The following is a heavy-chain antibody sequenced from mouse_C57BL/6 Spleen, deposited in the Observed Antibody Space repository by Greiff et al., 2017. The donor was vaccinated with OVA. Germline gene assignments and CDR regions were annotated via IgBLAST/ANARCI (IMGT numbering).Heavy chain of an antibody. J-gene: IGHJ2*01. CDR3: ARHGSSEGDYFDY. D-gene: IGHD1-1*01. CDR2: ISYDGSN. Sequence: DVKLVESGPGLVKPSQSLSLTCSVTGYSITSGYYWNWIRQFPGNKLEWMGYISYDGSNNYNPSLKNRISITRDTSKNQFFLKLNSVTTEDTATYYCARHGSSEGDYFDYWGQGTTLTVSS. CDR1: GYSITSGYY. V-gene: IGHV3-6*01.